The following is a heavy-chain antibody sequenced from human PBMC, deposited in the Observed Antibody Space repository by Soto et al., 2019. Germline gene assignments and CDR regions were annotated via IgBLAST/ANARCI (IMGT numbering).Heavy chain of an antibody. Sequence: SETLSLTCTVSGGSISSYYWSWIRQPPGKGLEWIGYIYYSGGTNYNPSLKSRVTISVDTSKNQFSLKLSSVTAADTAVYYCARGMGGWYDYWGQGTLVTVSS. J-gene: IGHJ4*02. CDR1: GGSISSYY. D-gene: IGHD6-19*01. CDR3: ARGMGGWYDY. V-gene: IGHV4-59*01. CDR2: IYYSGGT.